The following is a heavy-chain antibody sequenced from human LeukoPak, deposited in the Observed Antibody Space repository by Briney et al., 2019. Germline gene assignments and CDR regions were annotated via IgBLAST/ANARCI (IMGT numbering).Heavy chain of an antibody. V-gene: IGHV4-34*01. CDR3: ARAKPYCSGVNCFSPAYYYLDV. CDR1: GGSFSGYY. CDR2: VNHSGTT. Sequence: SETLSLTCAVYGGSFSGYYWSWISQPPGKGLEWIGEVNHSGTTNYNPSFTSRLTISVDTSRKQFFLKLRSVTAADTAVYYCARAKPYCSGVNCFSPAYYYLDVWGKGTTVTVSS. D-gene: IGHD2-15*01. J-gene: IGHJ6*03.